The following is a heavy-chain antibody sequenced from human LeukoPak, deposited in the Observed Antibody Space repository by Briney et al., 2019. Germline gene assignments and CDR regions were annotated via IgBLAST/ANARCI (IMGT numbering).Heavy chain of an antibody. V-gene: IGHV3-30-3*01. CDR2: ISYDGSNK. CDR3: ANRPITSGSLTIDY. D-gene: IGHD1-26*01. CDR1: GFTFSSYA. Sequence: SGRSLRLSCAASGFTFSSYAMHWVRQAPGKGLEWVAVISYDGSNKYYADSVKGRFTISRDNSKNTLYLQMNSLRAEDTAVYYCANRPITSGSLTIDYWGQGTLVTVSS. J-gene: IGHJ4*02.